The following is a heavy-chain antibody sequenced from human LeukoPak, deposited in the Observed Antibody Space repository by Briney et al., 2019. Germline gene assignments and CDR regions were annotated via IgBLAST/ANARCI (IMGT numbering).Heavy chain of an antibody. V-gene: IGHV3-23*01. Sequence: PGRSLRLSCGASGFTFNTYAMTCVSQEPRKGLEWVSSISGGGASTYYADSVKGRFTISRDTSTNTLYLQMNSLRGEDMGVYDCARDGGKETRGRGLQLLWDYWGQETLVTVSS. CDR3: ARDGGKETRGRGLQLLWDY. J-gene: IGHJ4*02. CDR2: ISGGGAST. CDR1: GFTFNTYA. D-gene: IGHD3-16*01.